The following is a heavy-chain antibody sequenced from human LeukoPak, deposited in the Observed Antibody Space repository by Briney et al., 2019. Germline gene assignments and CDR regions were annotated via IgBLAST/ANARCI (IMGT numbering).Heavy chain of an antibody. CDR2: INPNSGGT. D-gene: IGHD3-16*01. CDR1: GYTFTGYY. Sequence: VSVKVSCKASGYTFTGYYMHWVRQAPGQGLEWMGWINPNSGGTNYARKFQGRVTMTRDTSISTAYMELSRLRSDDTAVYYCARDLGFGGIAGSWGQGTLVTVSS. V-gene: IGHV1-2*02. CDR3: ARDLGFGGIAGS. J-gene: IGHJ4*02.